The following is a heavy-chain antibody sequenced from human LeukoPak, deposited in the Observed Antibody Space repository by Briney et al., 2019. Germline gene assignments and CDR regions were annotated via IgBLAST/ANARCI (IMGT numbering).Heavy chain of an antibody. J-gene: IGHJ4*02. Sequence: GGSLRLSCAASGFTFKSYTMNWVRQAPGKRLEWVSSISTSSSYIYYADSVKGRFTISRDNAKNSLYLQMNSLRAEDTAVFYCARLRWEQTGYSSDYWGQGTLVTVSS. V-gene: IGHV3-21*06. D-gene: IGHD4-23*01. CDR1: GFTFKSYT. CDR3: ARLRWEQTGYSSDY. CDR2: ISTSSSYI.